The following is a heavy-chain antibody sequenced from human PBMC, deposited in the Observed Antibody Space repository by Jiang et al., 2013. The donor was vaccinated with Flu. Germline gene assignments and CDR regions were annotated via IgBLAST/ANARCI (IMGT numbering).Heavy chain of an antibody. CDR3: AGRKQVVDFFDL. CDR2: IYNNGFT. D-gene: IGHD3-3*01. Sequence: GPGLVKPSQTLSLTCTVSGGSISSGDYVWNWIRQLPGKGLEWMGYIYNNGFTYYNPSLKSRITISLDRPENQFSLKLDSVTAADTAIYYCAGRKQVVDFFDLWGQGTTLTVSS. J-gene: IGHJ3*01. CDR1: GGSISSGDYV. V-gene: IGHV4-31*03.